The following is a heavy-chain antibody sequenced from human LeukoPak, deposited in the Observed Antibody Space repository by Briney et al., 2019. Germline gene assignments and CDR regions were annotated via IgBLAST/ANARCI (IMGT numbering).Heavy chain of an antibody. CDR1: GGSISSGGYS. J-gene: IGHJ3*02. D-gene: IGHD3-3*01. CDR2: IYYSGST. Sequence: SQTLSLTCAVSGGSISSGGYSWSWIRQPPGKGLEWIGYIYYSGSTNYNPSLKSRVTISVDTSKNQFSLKLSSVTAADTAVYYCAISYDFWSGYYNSPDAFDIWGQGTMVTVSS. V-gene: IGHV4-30-4*07. CDR3: AISYDFWSGYYNSPDAFDI.